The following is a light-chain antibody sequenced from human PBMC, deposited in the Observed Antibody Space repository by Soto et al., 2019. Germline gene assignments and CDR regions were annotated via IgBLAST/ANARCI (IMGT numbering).Light chain of an antibody. CDR3: QQYGSSSS. CDR2: GAS. Sequence: IVLTQSPGTLSLSPGERATLSCRARQSVSSSYLAWYQQKPGQAPRLLIYGASSRATGIPDRFSGSGSGTDFTLTISRLEPEDFAVYYCQQYGSSSSFGQGTKVEIK. J-gene: IGKJ1*01. CDR1: QSVSSSY. V-gene: IGKV3-20*01.